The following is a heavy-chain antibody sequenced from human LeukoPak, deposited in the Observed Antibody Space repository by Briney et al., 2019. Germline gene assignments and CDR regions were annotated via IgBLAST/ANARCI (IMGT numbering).Heavy chain of an antibody. CDR1: GGSISSYY. CDR3: ARDRGGYSGYDASDI. Sequence: SETLSLTCTVSGGSISSYYWSWIRQPPGKGLEWIGYIYYSGSTNYNPSLKSRVTISVDTSKNQFSLKLSSVTAADTAVYYCARDRGGYSGYDASDIWGQGTMVTVSS. V-gene: IGHV4-59*01. D-gene: IGHD5-12*01. J-gene: IGHJ3*02. CDR2: IYYSGST.